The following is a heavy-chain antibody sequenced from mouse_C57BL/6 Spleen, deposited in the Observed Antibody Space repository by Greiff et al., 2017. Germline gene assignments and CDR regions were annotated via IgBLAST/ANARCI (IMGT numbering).Heavy chain of an antibody. Sequence: VQLVESGPELVKPGASVKISCKASGYAFSSSWMNWVKQRPGKGLEWIGRIYPGDGDTNYNGKFKGKATLTADKSSSTAYMQLSSLTSEDSAVYFCARSGYDYDVFAYWGQGTMVTVSA. CDR3: ARSGYDYDVFAY. CDR2: IYPGDGDT. J-gene: IGHJ3*01. D-gene: IGHD2-4*01. V-gene: IGHV1-82*01. CDR1: GYAFSSSW.